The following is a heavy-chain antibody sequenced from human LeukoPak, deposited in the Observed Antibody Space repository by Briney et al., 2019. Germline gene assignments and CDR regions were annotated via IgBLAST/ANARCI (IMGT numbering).Heavy chain of an antibody. J-gene: IGHJ4*02. CDR3: ARAEPSPTNVNRGVIDC. CDR2: ISHDGYHE. D-gene: IGHD3-10*01. V-gene: IGHV3-30*04. Sequence: GGSLRLSCAASGFISSNYAVHWGRQAPGKGLEWVAVISHDGYHEHYADSVKGRFTLSRDNSKNTVFLQMGSLRAEDTAVYYCARAEPSPTNVNRGVIDCWGQGTLVTVSS. CDR1: GFISSNYA.